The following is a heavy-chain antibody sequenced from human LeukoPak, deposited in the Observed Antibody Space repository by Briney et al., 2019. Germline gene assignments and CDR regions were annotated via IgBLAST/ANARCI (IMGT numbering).Heavy chain of an antibody. CDR3: AKDQIGYCSGGSCLDGGLSYMDV. J-gene: IGHJ6*03. Sequence: PGGSLRLSCAASGFTFSGYWMSWVRQAPGKGLEWVSAISGSGGSTYYADSVKGRFTISRDNSKNTLYLQMNSLRAEDTAVYYCAKDQIGYCSGGSCLDGGLSYMDVWGKGTTVTVSS. CDR1: GFTFSGYW. D-gene: IGHD2-15*01. V-gene: IGHV3-23*01. CDR2: ISGSGGST.